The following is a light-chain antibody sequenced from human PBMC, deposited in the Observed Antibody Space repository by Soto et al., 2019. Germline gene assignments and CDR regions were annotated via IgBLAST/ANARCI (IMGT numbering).Light chain of an antibody. J-gene: IGKJ4*01. CDR2: DAS. CDR1: QDISNY. V-gene: IGKV1-33*01. Sequence: DIQMTQSPSSLSPSVGDRVTITCQASQDISNYLNWYQQKPGKAPKLLIYDASNLETGVPSRFSGSGSGTDFTFTISSLQPEDIATYYCQQYDNPFFGGGTKVEIK. CDR3: QQYDNPF.